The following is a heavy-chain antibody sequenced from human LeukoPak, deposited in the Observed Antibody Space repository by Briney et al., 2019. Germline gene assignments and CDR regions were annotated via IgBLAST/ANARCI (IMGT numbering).Heavy chain of an antibody. CDR1: GFSFSRYA. J-gene: IGHJ4*02. CDR3: ASFHYYGSGAYYLSY. D-gene: IGHD3-10*01. Sequence: GGSLRLSCAASGFSFSRYAMNWVRQAPGKGLEWVSYINSGSSDILYADSVRGRFTISRDNAKNSLYLQMSSLRAEDTAVYFCASFHYYGSGAYYLSYWGQGTLVTVSS. CDR2: INSGSSDI. V-gene: IGHV3-21*05.